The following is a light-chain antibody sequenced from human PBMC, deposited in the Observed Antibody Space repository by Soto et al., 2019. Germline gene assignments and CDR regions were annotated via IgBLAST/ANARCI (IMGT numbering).Light chain of an antibody. CDR2: ATS. J-gene: IGKJ4*01. CDR3: QQVSGYPLN. CDR1: QNIRSY. Sequence: DIEMTQSPSSLSASVGDRVTITCRTSQNIRSYLNWYQQRPGKAPKLLIYATSSLQSGVPSRFSGSASGTEFTLTISSLQPEDFATYYCQQVSGYPLNFGGGTKVDIK. V-gene: IGKV1-17*01.